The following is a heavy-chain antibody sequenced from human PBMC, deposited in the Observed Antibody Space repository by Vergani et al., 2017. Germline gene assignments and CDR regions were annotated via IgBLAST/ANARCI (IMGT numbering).Heavy chain of an antibody. D-gene: IGHD1-26*01. CDR1: GFTFDDYA. CDR3: AKAGSYSGYYYMDV. CDR2: ISWNSGSI. Sequence: VQLVESGGGLVQPGRSLRLSCAASGFTFDDYAMHWVRQAPGKGLEWVSGISWNSGSIGYADSVKGRFTISRDNAKNSLYLQMNSLRAEDTALYYCAKAGSYSGYYYMDVWGKGTTVTVSS. V-gene: IGHV3-9*01. J-gene: IGHJ6*03.